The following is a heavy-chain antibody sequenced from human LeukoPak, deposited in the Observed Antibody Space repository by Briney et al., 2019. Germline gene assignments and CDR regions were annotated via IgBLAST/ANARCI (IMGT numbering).Heavy chain of an antibody. CDR1: GFTLSSYA. CDR2: ISYDGSNI. Sequence: PGRSLRLSCAASGFTLSSYAMQWVPQAPGKGLGGVAMISYDGSNIYYADSVKGRFTISRDNTKNTLYLQMNSLRAEDTAVYYCARGCSSSSCHGYYFYYMDVWGKGTTVTVSS. CDR3: ARGCSSSSCHGYYFYYMDV. J-gene: IGHJ6*03. D-gene: IGHD2-2*01. V-gene: IGHV3-30*04.